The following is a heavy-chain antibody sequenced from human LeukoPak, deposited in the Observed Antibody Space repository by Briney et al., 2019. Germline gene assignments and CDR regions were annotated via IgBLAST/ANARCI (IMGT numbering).Heavy chain of an antibody. CDR1: GGSFSGYY. V-gene: IGHV4-34*01. J-gene: IGHJ4*02. CDR3: ARRHLSSRGGWY. D-gene: IGHD6-19*01. CDR2: INHSGST. Sequence: SETLSLTCAVYGGSFSGYYWSWIRQPPGKGLEWIGEINHSGSTNYNPSLKSRVPISVDTSKNQFSLKLSSVTAADTAVYYCARRHLSSRGGWYWGQGTLVTVSS.